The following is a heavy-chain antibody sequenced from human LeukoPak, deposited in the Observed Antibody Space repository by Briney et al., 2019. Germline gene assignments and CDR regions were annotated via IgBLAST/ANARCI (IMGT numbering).Heavy chain of an antibody. CDR1: GYTFTSYG. Sequence: ASVKVSCKASGYTFTSYGISWVRQAPGQGLEWMGWISAYNGNTNYAQKLQGRVTMTTDTPTSTAYMELRSLRSDDTAVYYCARESDGDYGGDYYGMDVWGQGTTVTVPS. J-gene: IGHJ6*02. CDR2: ISAYNGNT. CDR3: ARESDGDYGGDYYGMDV. D-gene: IGHD4-23*01. V-gene: IGHV1-18*01.